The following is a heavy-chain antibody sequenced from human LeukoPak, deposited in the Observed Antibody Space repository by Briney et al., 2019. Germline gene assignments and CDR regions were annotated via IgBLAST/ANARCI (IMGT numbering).Heavy chain of an antibody. CDR3: TKGGVASAFGY. J-gene: IGHJ4*02. CDR1: GFSFGTYA. Sequence: GGSLRLSCAASGFSFGTYAMTRVRQAPGKGLECVSTVSGSGGNTYYTDSVKGRFTISRDNSKNTLFLQMSSLRAEDTALYYCTKGGVASAFGYWGQGVLVTVSS. CDR2: VSGSGGNT. D-gene: IGHD5-12*01. V-gene: IGHV3-23*01.